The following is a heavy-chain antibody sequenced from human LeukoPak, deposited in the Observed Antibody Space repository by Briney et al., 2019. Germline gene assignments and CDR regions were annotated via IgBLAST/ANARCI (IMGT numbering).Heavy chain of an antibody. Sequence: PRGSLRLSCAASGFTFSSYGMHWVRQAPGKGLEWVAVIWYDGSNKYYADSVKGRFTISRDNSKNTLYLQMNSLRAEDTAVYYCARDKYSSGWYYDHYGMDVWGQGTTVTVSS. CDR2: IWYDGSNK. CDR1: GFTFSSYG. CDR3: ARDKYSSGWYYDHYGMDV. J-gene: IGHJ6*02. D-gene: IGHD6-19*01. V-gene: IGHV3-33*08.